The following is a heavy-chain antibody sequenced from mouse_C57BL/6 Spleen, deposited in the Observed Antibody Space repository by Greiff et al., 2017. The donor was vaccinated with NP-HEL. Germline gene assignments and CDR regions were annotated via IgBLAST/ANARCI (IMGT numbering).Heavy chain of an antibody. J-gene: IGHJ4*01. CDR3: ARNSGGNSYYAMDY. V-gene: IGHV2-2*01. Sequence: VQRVESGPGLVQPSQSLSITCTVSGFSLTSYGVHWVRQSPGKGLEWLGVIWSGGSTDYNAAFISRLSISKDNSKSQVFFKMNSLQADDTAIYYCARNSGGNSYYAMDYWGQGTSVTVSS. CDR1: GFSLTSYG. CDR2: IWSGGST. D-gene: IGHD2-1*01.